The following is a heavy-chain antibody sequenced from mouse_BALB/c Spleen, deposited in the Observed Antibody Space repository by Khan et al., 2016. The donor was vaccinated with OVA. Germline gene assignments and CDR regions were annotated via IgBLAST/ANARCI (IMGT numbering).Heavy chain of an antibody. V-gene: IGHV2-6*02. D-gene: IGHD2-10*02. J-gene: IGHJ4*01. Sequence: VQLKQSGPGLVAPSQSLSITCTVSGFSLTSYGVHWVRQPPGKGLEWLVVIWSDGSTTYNSALKSRLSISKDNSKSQVFLKMNSLQTDETAMYYWARKWDRGYGNYGTRDYWGQGTSVTVAS. CDR3: ARKWDRGYGNYGTRDY. CDR2: IWSDGST. CDR1: GFSLTSYG.